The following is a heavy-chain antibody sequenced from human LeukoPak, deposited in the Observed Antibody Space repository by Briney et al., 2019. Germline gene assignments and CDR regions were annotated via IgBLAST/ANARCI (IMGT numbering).Heavy chain of an antibody. CDR1: GFTFSSYA. Sequence: GGSLRLSCAASGFTFSSYAMSWVRQAPGKGLEWVSAISGSGGSTYYADSVKGRFTISRDNAKNTLYLQMNSLRAEDTAVYYCARADVVVTAILFDYWGQGTLVTVSS. V-gene: IGHV3-23*01. D-gene: IGHD2-21*02. CDR2: ISGSGGST. J-gene: IGHJ4*02. CDR3: ARADVVVTAILFDY.